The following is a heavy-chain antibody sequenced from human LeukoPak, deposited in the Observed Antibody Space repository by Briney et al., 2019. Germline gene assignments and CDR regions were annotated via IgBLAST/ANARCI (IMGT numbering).Heavy chain of an antibody. CDR1: GFTFSNYG. D-gene: IGHD3-16*01. J-gene: IGHJ4*02. CDR2: IWSSGTNR. Sequence: AGGSLRLSCAASGFTFSNYGMHWVRQAPGKGLEWVSFIWSSGTNRYYGDSVKGRFTISRDNSRNTLYLQMNSLRTEDTAVYYCAKGYDSTSHSFDYWGQGTLVTVSS. CDR3: AKGYDSTSHSFDY. V-gene: IGHV3-30*02.